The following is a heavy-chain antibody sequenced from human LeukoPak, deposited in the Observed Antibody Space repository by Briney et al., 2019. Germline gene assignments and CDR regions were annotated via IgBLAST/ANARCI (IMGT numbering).Heavy chain of an antibody. CDR1: GFTLSSYG. J-gene: IGHJ4*02. D-gene: IGHD3-10*01. Sequence: PGRSLRLSCAASGFTLSSYGMHWVRQAPGKGLEWVAVISYDGSNKYYADSVKGRFTISRDNSKNTLYLQMNSLRAEDTAVYYCAKDLNYYGSGSYYMDYWGQGTLVTVSS. CDR3: AKDLNYYGSGSYYMDY. V-gene: IGHV3-30*18. CDR2: ISYDGSNK.